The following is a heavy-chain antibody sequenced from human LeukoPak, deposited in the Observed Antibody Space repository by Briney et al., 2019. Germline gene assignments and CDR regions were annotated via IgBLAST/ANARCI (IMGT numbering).Heavy chain of an antibody. CDR1: GYTFTGYY. D-gene: IGHD6-25*01. CDR2: INPNSGGT. J-gene: IGHJ5*02. CDR3: ARDSATSRQTTIWFDP. Sequence: GASVKVSCKASGYTFTGYYMHWVRQAPGQGLEWMGWINPNSGGTNYAQKFQGRVTMTRDTSISTAYMELSRLRSDDTAVYYYARDSATSRQTTIWFDPWGQGTLVTVSS. V-gene: IGHV1-2*02.